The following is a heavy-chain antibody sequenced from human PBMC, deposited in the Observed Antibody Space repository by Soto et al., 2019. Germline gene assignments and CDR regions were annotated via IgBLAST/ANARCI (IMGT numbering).Heavy chain of an antibody. CDR2: ISWNSGSI. Sequence: EVQLVESGGGLVQPGRSLRLSCAASGFTFDDYAMHWVRQAPGKGLEWVSGISWNSGSIGYADSVKGRFTISRDNAKNSLYMQMNSLRAEDTALYYCAKGPAYGGNSSFQHWGQGTLVTVSS. J-gene: IGHJ1*01. CDR1: GFTFDDYA. D-gene: IGHD4-17*01. CDR3: AKGPAYGGNSSFQH. V-gene: IGHV3-9*01.